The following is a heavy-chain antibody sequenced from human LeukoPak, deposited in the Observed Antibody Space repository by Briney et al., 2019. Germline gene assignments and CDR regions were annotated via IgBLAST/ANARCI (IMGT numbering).Heavy chain of an antibody. D-gene: IGHD3-10*01. CDR2: IYYSGST. CDR1: GVSISSYY. Sequence: SETLSLTCTVSGVSISSYYWSWIRQPPGKGLEWIGYIYYSGSTNYNPSLKSRVTISVDTSKNQFSLKLSSVTAADTAVYYCARGGLTMVRGVIHYYYYGMDVWGQGTTVTVSS. V-gene: IGHV4-59*01. J-gene: IGHJ6*02. CDR3: ARGGLTMVRGVIHYYYYGMDV.